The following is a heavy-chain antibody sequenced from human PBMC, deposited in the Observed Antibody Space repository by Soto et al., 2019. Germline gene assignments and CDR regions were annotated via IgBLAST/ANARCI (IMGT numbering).Heavy chain of an antibody. J-gene: IGHJ3*01. V-gene: IGHV3-7*01. CDR2: IKKDESEK. CDR1: GFSFNNHW. CDR3: AREKGYCSGGSCLRNYAFDL. D-gene: IGHD2-15*01. Sequence: GGSLRLSCAASGFSFNNHWMSLVRQAPGKGLEWVANIKKDESEKYFVDSVKGRFTIYRDNAKNSLYLQMNSLRAEDTAVYYCAREKGYCSGGSCLRNYAFDLCGQGTPVTVSS.